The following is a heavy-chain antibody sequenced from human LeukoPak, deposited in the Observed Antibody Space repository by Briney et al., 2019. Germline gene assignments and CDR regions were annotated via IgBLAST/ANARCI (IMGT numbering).Heavy chain of an antibody. CDR2: IYHSGNT. Sequence: PSETLSLTCTVSGGSISSSSYYWGWIRQPPGKGLEWIGSIYHSGNTFHNPSLKSRVTISVDTSKNQFSLKLTSVTAADTAVYYCAREGGGDSGSYHDYWGQGTLVSVSS. V-gene: IGHV4-39*07. CDR1: GGSISSSSYY. J-gene: IGHJ4*02. D-gene: IGHD3-10*01. CDR3: AREGGGDSGSYHDY.